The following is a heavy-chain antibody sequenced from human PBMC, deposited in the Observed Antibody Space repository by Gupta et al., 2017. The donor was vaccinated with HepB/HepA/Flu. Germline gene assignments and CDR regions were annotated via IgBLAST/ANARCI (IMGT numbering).Heavy chain of an antibody. J-gene: IGHJ5*02. CDR2: INSKSGGT. Sequence: QVQLVQSGAEVKEPGASVKVSCKASGDTFTGYYIHWVRQAPGQGLEWMGWINSKSGGTHEAQKVQGRVSMTRDTASTTAYMEVSRVISDDTAVYYCARGKGVLGNWFDPWGQGTMVTVYS. CDR3: ARGKGVLGNWFDP. CDR1: GDTFTGYY. V-gene: IGHV1-2*02. D-gene: IGHD1-26*01.